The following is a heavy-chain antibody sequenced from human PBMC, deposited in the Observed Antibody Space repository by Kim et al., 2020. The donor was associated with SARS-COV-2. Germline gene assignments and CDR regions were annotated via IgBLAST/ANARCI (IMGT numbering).Heavy chain of an antibody. CDR1: GGSISSSNW. V-gene: IGHV4-4*02. D-gene: IGHD3-22*01. J-gene: IGHJ3*02. CDR3: ARVLTYYDSSGYPQGDAFDI. CDR2: IYHSGST. Sequence: SETLSLTCAVSGGSISSSNWWSWVRQPPGKGLEWIGEIYHSGSTNYNPSLKSRVTISVDKSKNQFSLKLSSVTAADTAVYYCARVLTYYDSSGYPQGDAFDIWGQGTMVTVSS.